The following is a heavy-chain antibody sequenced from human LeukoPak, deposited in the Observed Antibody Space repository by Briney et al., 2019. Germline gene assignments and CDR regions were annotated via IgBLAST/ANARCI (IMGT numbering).Heavy chain of an antibody. CDR2: ISSSSSTI. CDR3: ARQNFGSPRWFDP. J-gene: IGHJ5*02. D-gene: IGHD3-3*01. CDR1: GFTFSSYS. Sequence: GGSLRLSCAASGFTFSSYSMNWVRQAPGKGLEWVSYISSSSSTIYYADSVKGRFTISRDNAKNSLYLQMNSLRAEDTAVYFCARQNFGSPRWFDPWGQGALVTVSS. V-gene: IGHV3-48*04.